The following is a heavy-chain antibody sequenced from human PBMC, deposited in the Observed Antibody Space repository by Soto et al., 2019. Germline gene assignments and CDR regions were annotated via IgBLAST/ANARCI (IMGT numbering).Heavy chain of an antibody. CDR2: IKSKTDGGTT. CDR3: TTDPSLTIFGVVIDSDYYYYYMDV. D-gene: IGHD3-3*01. Sequence: WGSLRLSCAASGFTCSNAWMSWVRQAPGKGLEWVGRIKSKTDGGTTDYAAPVKGRFTISRDDSKNALYLQMNSLKTEDTAVYYCTTDPSLTIFGVVIDSDYYYYYMDVWGKGTTVTVSS. CDR1: GFTCSNAW. J-gene: IGHJ6*03. V-gene: IGHV3-15*01.